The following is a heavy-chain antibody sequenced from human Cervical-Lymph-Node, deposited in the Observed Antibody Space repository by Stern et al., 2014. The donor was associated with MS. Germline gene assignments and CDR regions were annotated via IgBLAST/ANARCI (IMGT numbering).Heavy chain of an antibody. CDR3: ARVLVVPAAILYYYGMDV. Sequence: VQLVESGAEVKKPGASVKVPCKASGYTFTSYGISWVRRAPGQGLEWMGWISAYNGNTNYAQKLQGRVTMTTDTSTSTAYMELRSLRSDDTAVYYCARVLVVPAAILYYYGMDVWGQGTTVTVSS. V-gene: IGHV1-18*01. D-gene: IGHD2-2*01. CDR1: GYTFTSYG. CDR2: ISAYNGNT. J-gene: IGHJ6*02.